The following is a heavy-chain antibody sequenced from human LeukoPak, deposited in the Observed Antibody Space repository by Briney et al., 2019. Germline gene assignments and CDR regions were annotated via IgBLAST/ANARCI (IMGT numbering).Heavy chain of an antibody. CDR2: IYYSGAT. V-gene: IGHV4-59*01. J-gene: IGHJ4*02. CDR1: GGSISTYY. Sequence: SETLSLTCTVSGGSISTYYWNWIRQPPGKGLEWIGYIYYSGATNYNPSLKSRVTISVDTPKNQFSLKLSSVTAADTAVYYCARGVYIAAAQYGFWGQGTLVTVSS. CDR3: ARGVYIAAAQYGF. D-gene: IGHD6-13*01.